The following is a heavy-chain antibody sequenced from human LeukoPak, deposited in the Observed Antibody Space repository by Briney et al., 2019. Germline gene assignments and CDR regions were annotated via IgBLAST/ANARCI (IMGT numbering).Heavy chain of an antibody. CDR1: GGSFSSYY. Sequence: PSETLSLTCAVYGGSFSSYYWTWIRQPPGKGLEWIGEIYHSGRTNSNPSLKSRVTISVDTFKNQVSLKLTSVTAADTAVYYCAGFAWAIGFDPWGQGTLVTVSS. V-gene: IGHV4-34*01. CDR3: AGFAWAIGFDP. J-gene: IGHJ5*02. CDR2: IYHSGRT. D-gene: IGHD2-21*01.